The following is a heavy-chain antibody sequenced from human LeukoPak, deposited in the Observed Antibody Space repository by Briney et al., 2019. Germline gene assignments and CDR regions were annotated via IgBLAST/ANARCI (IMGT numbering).Heavy chain of an antibody. CDR1: GFTFDDYV. V-gene: IGHV3-9*01. D-gene: IGHD3-10*01. CDR3: AKDSDGIYYYGSGSYGGLDY. J-gene: IGHJ4*02. Sequence: GGSLRLSCAASGFTFDDYVMRWVRQAPGEGLEWVSEISWNSANIGYAESGKGRFTISRDNAKRSLHLQMNGLRAEDTALYYCAKDSDGIYYYGSGSYGGLDYWGQGILVTVSS. CDR2: ISWNSANI.